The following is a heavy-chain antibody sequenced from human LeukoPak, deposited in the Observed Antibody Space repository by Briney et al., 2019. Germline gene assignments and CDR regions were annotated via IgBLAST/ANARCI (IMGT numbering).Heavy chain of an antibody. CDR1: GGSFSGYY. V-gene: IGHV4-34*01. CDR2: INHSGTT. J-gene: IGHJ4*02. D-gene: IGHD5-18*01. CDR3: ARGVRSSIYSYGFMNY. Sequence: SETLSLTCAVYGGSFSGYYWSWIRQPPGKGLEWIGEINHSGTTNYNPSLKSRVTISVDTSKNQFSLKLNSVTAADTAVYYCARGVRSSIYSYGFMNYWGQGTLVIVSS.